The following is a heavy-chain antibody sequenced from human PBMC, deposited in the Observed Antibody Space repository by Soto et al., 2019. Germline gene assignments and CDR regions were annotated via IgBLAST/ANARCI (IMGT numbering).Heavy chain of an antibody. CDR2: ISWNSGDT. CDR1: GFNFYNYA. J-gene: IGHJ4*02. D-gene: IGHD6-25*01. CDR3: AKYRIAARGFAFDY. Sequence: SLRLSCAASGFNFYNYAIHFFRQSPWKCLEWVSGISWNSGDTDYVDSVKGRFTISRDNAKNSLYLQMNSLRPEDTAFYYCAKYRIAARGFAFDYWGQGTLVTVSS. V-gene: IGHV3-9*01.